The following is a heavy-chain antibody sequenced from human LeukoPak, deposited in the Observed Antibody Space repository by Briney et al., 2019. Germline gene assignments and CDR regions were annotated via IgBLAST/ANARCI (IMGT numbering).Heavy chain of an antibody. J-gene: IGHJ4*02. Sequence: ASVKVSCKASGHTFTNSGISWVRQAPGQGLEWMGWISTYNGNTNYAQKRQGRITMTTDTSTNTAYMELRSLRSDNTAVYYCSRSGPGSCSGGSCYSNYWGQGTLVTVSS. D-gene: IGHD2-15*01. CDR2: ISTYNGNT. V-gene: IGHV1-18*01. CDR3: SRSGPGSCSGGSCYSNY. CDR1: GHTFTNSG.